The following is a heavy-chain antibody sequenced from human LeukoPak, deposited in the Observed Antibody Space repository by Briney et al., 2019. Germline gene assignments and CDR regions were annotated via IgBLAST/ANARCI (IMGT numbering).Heavy chain of an antibody. J-gene: IGHJ6*02. D-gene: IGHD4-17*01. CDR1: GGSISSYY. V-gene: IGHV4-59*12. CDR2: IYYSGST. Sequence: SETLSLTCTVSGGSISSYYWSWIRQPPGKGLEWIGYIYYSGSTNYNPSLKSRVTISVDTSKNQFSLKLSSVTAADTAVYYCATTSYDYGDYSNYGMDVWGQGTTVTVSS. CDR3: ATTSYDYGDYSNYGMDV.